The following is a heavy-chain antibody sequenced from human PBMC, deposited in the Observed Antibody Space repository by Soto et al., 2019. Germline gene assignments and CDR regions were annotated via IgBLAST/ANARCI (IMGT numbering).Heavy chain of an antibody. Sequence: ASVKDSCKASGYTFTSYDINWVRQDKKQGLEWMGWMNPNSGNTGYAQKFQGRVTMTRNTSISTAYMELSSLRSEDTAVYYCARGPPYYDFWSGYNIDYWGQGTLVTVSS. CDR3: ARGPPYYDFWSGYNIDY. J-gene: IGHJ4*02. V-gene: IGHV1-8*01. D-gene: IGHD3-3*01. CDR1: GYTFTSYD. CDR2: MNPNSGNT.